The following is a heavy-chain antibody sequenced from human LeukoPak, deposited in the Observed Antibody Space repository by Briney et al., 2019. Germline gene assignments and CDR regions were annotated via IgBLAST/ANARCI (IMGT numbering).Heavy chain of an antibody. CDR1: GFTFSSYA. Sequence: PGGSQRLSCAASGFTFSSYAMSWVRQAPGKGLEWVSAISGSGGSTYYADSVKGRFTISRDNSKNTLYLQMNSLRAEDTAVYYCAKDPYCSSTNCYVKTDWFDPWGQGTLVTVSS. CDR2: ISGSGGST. D-gene: IGHD2-2*01. V-gene: IGHV3-23*01. CDR3: AKDPYCSSTNCYVKTDWFDP. J-gene: IGHJ5*02.